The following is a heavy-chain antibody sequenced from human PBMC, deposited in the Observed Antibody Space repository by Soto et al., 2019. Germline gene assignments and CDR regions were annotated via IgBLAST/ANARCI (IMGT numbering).Heavy chain of an antibody. V-gene: IGHV3-30*18. CDR2: ISYDGSNI. J-gene: IGHJ6*03. CDR3: AKAWGNYDMYFYYYMDV. D-gene: IGHD4-4*01. Sequence: SLRLSCAASGFTFSTYGMHWVRQAPGKGLEWVALISYDGSNIYSADSVKGRFTISRDNSKNTLYLQMNSLGAEDSAVYYCAKAWGNYDMYFYYYMDVWGKGTTVTVSS. CDR1: GFTFSTYG.